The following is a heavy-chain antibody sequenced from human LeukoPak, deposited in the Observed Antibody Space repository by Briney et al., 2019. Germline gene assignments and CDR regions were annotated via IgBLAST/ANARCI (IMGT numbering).Heavy chain of an antibody. CDR2: IFASGST. CDR1: GGSIIDHY. Sequence: SETLSLTCTVSGGSIIDHYWSWIRQPPGKGLEWIGSIFASGSTNYNPSLKSRVTISLDTSKKQFSLKLSSVTAADTAVYYCARAYGSGRYYNTYYYSYMDVWGKGTTVTVSS. CDR3: ARAYGSGRYYNTYYYSYMDV. V-gene: IGHV4-4*09. J-gene: IGHJ6*03. D-gene: IGHD3-10*01.